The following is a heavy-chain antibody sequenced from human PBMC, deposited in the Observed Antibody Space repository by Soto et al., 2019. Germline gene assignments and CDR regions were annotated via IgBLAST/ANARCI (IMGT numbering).Heavy chain of an antibody. CDR3: ARHNSNFRYYYYAIDV. Sequence: GESLKISCKASGYTFTDYWIGWLRQLPGKGLEWMGIIYPGDSDTRYSPSFQGNVTITVDKSTSTAYLQWKTLKDSDTAMYYCARHNSNFRYYYYAIDVRGQGTPVTVSS. V-gene: IGHV5-51*01. CDR1: GYTFTDYW. J-gene: IGHJ6*02. CDR2: IYPGDSDT. D-gene: IGHD4-4*01.